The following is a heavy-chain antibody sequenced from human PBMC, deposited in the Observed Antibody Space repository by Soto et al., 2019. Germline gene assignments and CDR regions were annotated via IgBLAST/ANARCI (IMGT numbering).Heavy chain of an antibody. CDR2: IYTGGST. V-gene: IGHV3-53*01. J-gene: IGHJ3*02. CDR3: ARVFDAFDI. Sequence: PGGSLRLSCAASGFIVSTNYMTWVRQAPGKGLECVSVIYTGGSTYYADSVKGRFTIYRHNSKNTLYLQMNSLRAEDTAVYYCARVFDAFDIWRQGTMVTVSS. CDR1: GFIVSTNY.